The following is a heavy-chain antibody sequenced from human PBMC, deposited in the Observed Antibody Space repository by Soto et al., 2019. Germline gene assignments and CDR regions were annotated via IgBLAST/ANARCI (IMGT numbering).Heavy chain of an antibody. CDR3: ARIYGSGSYYPDYYYGMDV. CDR2: IIPIFGTA. Sequence: QVQLVQSGAEVKKPGSSVKVSCKASGGTFSSYAISWVRQAPGQGLEWMGGIIPIFGTANYAQKFQGRVTITADESTSTAYMELSSLRSKDTAVYYCARIYGSGSYYPDYYYGMDVWGQGTTVTVSS. CDR1: GGTFSSYA. J-gene: IGHJ6*02. D-gene: IGHD3-10*01. V-gene: IGHV1-69*01.